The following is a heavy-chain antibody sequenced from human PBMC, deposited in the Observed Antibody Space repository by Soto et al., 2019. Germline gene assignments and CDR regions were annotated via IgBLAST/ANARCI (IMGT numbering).Heavy chain of an antibody. CDR2: ISYDGSNK. V-gene: IGHV3-30-3*01. J-gene: IGHJ6*01. D-gene: IGHD6-13*01. Sequence: QVQLVESGGGVVQPGRSLRLSCAASGFTFSSYAMHWVRQAPGKGLEWVAVISYDGSNKYYADSVKGRFTISRDNSKNTLYLQMNSLRAENTAVYYCARDRAAAEGSYYYYGMDVW. CDR3: ARDRAAAEGSYYYYGMDV. CDR1: GFTFSSYA.